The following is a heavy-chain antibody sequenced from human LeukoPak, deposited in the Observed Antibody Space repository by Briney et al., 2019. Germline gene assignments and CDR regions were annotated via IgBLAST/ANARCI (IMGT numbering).Heavy chain of an antibody. V-gene: IGHV3-7*03. CDR3: ARGQRAIGYCSSTSCSFGMDV. CDR2: IKQDGSEK. J-gene: IGHJ6*04. D-gene: IGHD2-2*01. CDR1: GFTFSSYR. Sequence: GGSLRLSCAASGFTFSSYRMSGVRQAPGKGLEGVANIKQDGSEKYYVDSVKGRFNISRDNAKNSLYLQMNSLRAEDTAVYYCARGQRAIGYCSSTSCSFGMDVWGKGTTVTVSS.